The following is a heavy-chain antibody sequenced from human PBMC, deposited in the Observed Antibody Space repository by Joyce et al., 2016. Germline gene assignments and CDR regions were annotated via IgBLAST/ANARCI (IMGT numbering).Heavy chain of an antibody. V-gene: IGHV3-23*01. J-gene: IGHJ5*02. CDR3: AKQVVVAATTNWFDP. CDR1: GFTFSSYA. D-gene: IGHD2-15*01. Sequence: GFTFSSYAMSWVRQAPGKGLEWVSAISGSGGSTYYADSVKGRFTISRDTSKNTLYLQMNSLRAEDTAVYYCAKQVVVAATTNWFDPWGQGTLVTVSS. CDR2: ISGSGGST.